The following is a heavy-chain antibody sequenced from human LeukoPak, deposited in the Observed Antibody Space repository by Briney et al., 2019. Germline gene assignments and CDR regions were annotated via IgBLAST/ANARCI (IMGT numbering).Heavy chain of an antibody. V-gene: IGHV3-30-3*01. Sequence: PGGSLTLSCAASGFTISSCAMHWVRQAPRTGLEWVAVISYDGSNKYYADSAKGRFTISRDNSKNTLYLQMNSLRAEDTAEYYCATTRERTTFEFFQHWGQGTLVTVSS. CDR1: GFTISSCA. CDR2: ISYDGSNK. D-gene: IGHD2/OR15-2a*01. CDR3: ATTRERTTFEFFQH. J-gene: IGHJ1*01.